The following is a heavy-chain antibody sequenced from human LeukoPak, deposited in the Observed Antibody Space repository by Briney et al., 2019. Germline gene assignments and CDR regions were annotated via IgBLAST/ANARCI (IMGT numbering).Heavy chain of an antibody. D-gene: IGHD3-22*01. CDR1: GYSFTSYW. CDR3: ARDSSDLNWFDP. J-gene: IGHJ5*02. Sequence: GESLKISCKGSGYSFTSYWITWVRQVPGKGLEWMGIIYPGDSETRYSPSFQGQVTNSAVKSLSTTFLQWSSRKASDTAMYYCARDSSDLNWFDPWGQGTLVTVSS. CDR2: IYPGDSET. V-gene: IGHV5-51*01.